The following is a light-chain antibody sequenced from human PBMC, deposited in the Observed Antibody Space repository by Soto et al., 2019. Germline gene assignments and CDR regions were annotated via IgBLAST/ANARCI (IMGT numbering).Light chain of an antibody. J-gene: IGLJ1*01. CDR3: SSYATSSPYV. Sequence: QSALTQPASVSGSPGHSITISCTGTSNDVGGYDYVSWYQQHPGKAPKLVIYEVSHRPSGISDRFSGSQSGNTASLTISGLQVEDEADYYCSSYATSSPYVFGPGTKLTVL. V-gene: IGLV2-14*01. CDR2: EVS. CDR1: SNDVGGYDY.